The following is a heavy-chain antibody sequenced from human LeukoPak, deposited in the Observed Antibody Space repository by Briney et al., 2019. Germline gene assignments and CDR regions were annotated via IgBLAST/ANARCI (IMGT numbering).Heavy chain of an antibody. J-gene: IGHJ4*02. CDR1: GFTFSSYW. CDR2: INSDESST. D-gene: IGHD1-26*01. V-gene: IGHV3-74*01. Sequence: GGSLRLSCAASGFTFSSYWMHWVRQAPGKGLVWVSRINSDESSTSYADSVKGRFTISRDNAKSTLYLRMNSLRAEDTAVYYCARGSREIAPYCFDYWGQGTLVTVSS. CDR3: ARGSREIAPYCFDY.